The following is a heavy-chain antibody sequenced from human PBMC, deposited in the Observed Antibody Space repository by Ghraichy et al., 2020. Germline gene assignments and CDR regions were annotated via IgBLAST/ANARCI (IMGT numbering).Heavy chain of an antibody. CDR1: GFTFSSYS. D-gene: IGHD1-26*01. V-gene: IGHV3-48*02. Sequence: GGSLRLSCAASGFTFSSYSMKWVRQAPGKGLEWVSYISSSSSPIYYADSVKGRFTISRDNAKNSLYLQMNSLRDEDTAVYYCARVGYSGSYSDNWFDPWGQGTLVTVSS. CDR2: ISSSSSPI. CDR3: ARVGYSGSYSDNWFDP. J-gene: IGHJ5*02.